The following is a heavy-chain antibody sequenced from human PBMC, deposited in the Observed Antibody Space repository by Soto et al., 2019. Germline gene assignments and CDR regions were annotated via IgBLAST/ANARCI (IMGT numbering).Heavy chain of an antibody. J-gene: IGHJ4*02. CDR3: ASRPYCSGGSCYGYFDY. V-gene: IGHV4-59*08. CDR2: IYYSGST. CDR1: GCSISSYY. Sequence: SETLSLTCTVSGCSISSYYWSWIRQPPGKGLEWIGYIYYSGSTNYNPSLKSRVTISVDTSKNQFSLKLSSVTAADTAVYYCASRPYCSGGSCYGYFDYWGQGTLVTVSS. D-gene: IGHD2-15*01.